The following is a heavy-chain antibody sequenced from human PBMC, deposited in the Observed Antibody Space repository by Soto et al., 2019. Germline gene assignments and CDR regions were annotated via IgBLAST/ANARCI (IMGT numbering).Heavy chain of an antibody. Sequence: LRLSCAASGFTFSSYAMHWVRQAPGKGLEWVAVISYDGSNKYYADSVKGRFTISRDNSKNTLYLQMNSLRAEDTAVYYCARGYGDYDHWGQGTLVTVS. CDR3: ARGYGDYDH. CDR2: ISYDGSNK. CDR1: GFTFSSYA. D-gene: IGHD4-17*01. V-gene: IGHV3-30-3*01. J-gene: IGHJ5*02.